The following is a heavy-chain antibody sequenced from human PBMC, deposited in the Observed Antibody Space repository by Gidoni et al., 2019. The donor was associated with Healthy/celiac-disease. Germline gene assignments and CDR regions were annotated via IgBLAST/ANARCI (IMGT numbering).Heavy chain of an antibody. Sequence: QVQLVQSGAEVKKPGASVKVSCKASGYTFPSYYMHWVRQAPGQGLEWMGIINPSGGSTSYAQKFQGRVTMTRDTSTSTVYMELSSLRSEDTAVYYCARDLNYYDSSGYSSGAFDIWGQGTMVTVSS. CDR3: ARDLNYYDSSGYSSGAFDI. CDR1: GYTFPSYY. D-gene: IGHD3-22*01. V-gene: IGHV1-46*01. J-gene: IGHJ3*02. CDR2: INPSGGST.